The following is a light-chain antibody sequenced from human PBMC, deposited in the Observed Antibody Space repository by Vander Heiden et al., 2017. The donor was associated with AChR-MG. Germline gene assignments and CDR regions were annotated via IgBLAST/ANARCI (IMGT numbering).Light chain of an antibody. CDR2: GAS. Sequence: ETVMTQSPATLSVSPGERATLSCRASQSISTYLAWYQQKPGQAPRLLIYGASTRATDIPARFSGTGSGTEFTLTISSLQSEDFALYYCQQYYNWPYFAFGPGTKVDV. J-gene: IGKJ3*01. CDR3: QQYYNWPYFA. CDR1: QSISTY. V-gene: IGKV3-15*01.